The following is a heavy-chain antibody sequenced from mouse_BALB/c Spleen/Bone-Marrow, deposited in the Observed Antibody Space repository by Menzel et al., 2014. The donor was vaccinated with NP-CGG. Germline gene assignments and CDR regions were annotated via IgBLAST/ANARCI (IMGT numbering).Heavy chain of an antibody. Sequence: QVQLQQSGPGLVQPSQSLSITCTVSGFSLTSYGVHWVRQSPGKGLEWLGVIWSGGSTDYNAAFISRLSVSKDNSKSQVFFKMNSLQANDTAIYYCARMRYYGNYYAMDYWGQGTSVTVPS. CDR3: ARMRYYGNYYAMDY. CDR1: GFSLTSYG. D-gene: IGHD2-1*01. J-gene: IGHJ4*01. V-gene: IGHV2-2*02. CDR2: IWSGGST.